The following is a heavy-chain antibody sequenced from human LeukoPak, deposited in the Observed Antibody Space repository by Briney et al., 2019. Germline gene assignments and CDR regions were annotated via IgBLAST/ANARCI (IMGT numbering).Heavy chain of an antibody. J-gene: IGHJ6*04. V-gene: IGHV4-59*01. CDR1: GGSISSYY. D-gene: IGHD6-13*01. CDR3: ARAEAASHVDV. CDR2: IYYSGST. Sequence: SETLSLTCTVSGGSISSYYWSWIRQPPGKGLEWIGYIYYSGSTNYNPSLKSRVTISVDTSKNQFSLKLSSVTAADTAVYYCARAEAASHVDVWGKGTTVTVSS.